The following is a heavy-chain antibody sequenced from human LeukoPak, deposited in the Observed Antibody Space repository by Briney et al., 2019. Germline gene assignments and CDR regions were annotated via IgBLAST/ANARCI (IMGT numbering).Heavy chain of an antibody. J-gene: IGHJ4*02. D-gene: IGHD3-22*01. Sequence: GGSLRLSCETSGFTFSRYAMTWVRQAPGKGLEWVSTIGGLGESTNYGDSVKGRFTISRDNSKNTLYLQMNSLRAEDTAVYFCARDFRRFISGYYEPFGYWGQGTLVTVSS. CDR1: GFTFSRYA. CDR2: IGGLGEST. CDR3: ARDFRRFISGYYEPFGY. V-gene: IGHV3-23*01.